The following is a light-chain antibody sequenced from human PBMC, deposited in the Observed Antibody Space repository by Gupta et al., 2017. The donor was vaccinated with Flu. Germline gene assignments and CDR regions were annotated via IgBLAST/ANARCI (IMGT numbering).Light chain of an antibody. J-gene: IGLJ1*01. V-gene: IGLV1-44*01. CDR3: SAWDDSLNGHYV. CDR2: SFN. CDR1: SNTGTNP. Sequence: SNTGTNPVHWYQQLPGPAPKLLIYSFNQRPSGVPDRFSGSKSDTSASLAISGLQFEDEADYYCSAWDDSLNGHYVFGTGTKVTVL.